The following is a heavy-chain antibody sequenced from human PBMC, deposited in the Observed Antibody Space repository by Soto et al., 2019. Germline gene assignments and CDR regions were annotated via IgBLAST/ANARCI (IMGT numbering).Heavy chain of an antibody. D-gene: IGHD3-3*01. CDR1: GFTFSSYA. V-gene: IGHV3-23*01. CDR2: ISGSGGST. CDR3: AKDVFGLGYQDFDY. J-gene: IGHJ4*02. Sequence: EVQLLESGGGLVQPGGSLRLSCAASGFTFSSYAMSWVRQAPGKGLEWVSAISGSGGSTYYADYVKGRFTISRANSNNTLYLQMNSLRAEDTAVYYCAKDVFGLGYQDFDYWGQGTLVTVSS.